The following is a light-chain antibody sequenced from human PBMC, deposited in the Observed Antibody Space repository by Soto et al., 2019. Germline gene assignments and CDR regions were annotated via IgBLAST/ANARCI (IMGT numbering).Light chain of an antibody. CDR2: RAS. CDR1: QSVSSNY. Sequence: EIVLTQSPGTLSLSPGERATLSCRASQSVSSNYLAWYQQKPGQAPSLLIYRASSRATGIPDRFSGNGSGTDFTLAIRRLDPEDFAVYYCQQYATSFSFGQGTKLEI. V-gene: IGKV3-20*01. CDR3: QQYATSFS. J-gene: IGKJ2*03.